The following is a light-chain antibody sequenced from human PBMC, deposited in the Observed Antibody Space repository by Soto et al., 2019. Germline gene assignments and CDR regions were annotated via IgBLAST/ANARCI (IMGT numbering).Light chain of an antibody. J-gene: IGKJ4*01. V-gene: IGKV3-11*01. CDR3: QHRSAWPLT. CDR1: QSVRGY. CDR2: DAY. Sequence: EIVLTQSPATLSLSPGERATLSCRASQSVRGYLAWYQQKLGQAPRLLIYDAYNRATGVPARFGGSGSGADFTLTISSLEPEDFAVYYCQHRSAWPLTFGGGTKVEIK.